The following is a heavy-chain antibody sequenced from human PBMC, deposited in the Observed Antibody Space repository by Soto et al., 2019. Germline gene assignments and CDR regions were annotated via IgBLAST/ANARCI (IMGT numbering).Heavy chain of an antibody. V-gene: IGHV3-30*18. CDR2: ISYDGSNK. CDR1: GFTFSSYG. D-gene: IGHD2-15*01. J-gene: IGHJ4*02. Sequence: VQLVESGGGVVQPGRSLRLSCAASGFTFSSYGMHWVRQAPGKGLEWVAVISYDGSNKYYADSVKGRFTISRDNSKNTLYLQMNSLRAEDTAVYYCAKDREGFSSPVVVVAATSLPPFWGQGTLVTVSS. CDR3: AKDREGFSSPVVVVAATSLPPF.